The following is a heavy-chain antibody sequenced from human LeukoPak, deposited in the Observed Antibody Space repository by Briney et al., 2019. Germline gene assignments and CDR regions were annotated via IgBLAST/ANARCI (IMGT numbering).Heavy chain of an antibody. J-gene: IGHJ6*03. CDR3: AQGASWSAMAYMDV. CDR1: DFTFSSFG. CDR2: ISYDGTNK. D-gene: IGHD5-18*01. Sequence: GGSLRLSCVVSDFTFSSFGVHWVRQAPGKGLEWVAVISYDGTNKYYADSVKGRFTISRDNSKNTLYLQINSLRAEDTAIYYCAQGASWSAMAYMDVWGKGTAVTVSS. V-gene: IGHV3-30*18.